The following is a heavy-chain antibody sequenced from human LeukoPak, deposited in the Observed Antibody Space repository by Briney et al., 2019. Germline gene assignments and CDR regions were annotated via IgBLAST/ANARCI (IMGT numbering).Heavy chain of an antibody. V-gene: IGHV4-34*01. CDR2: INHSGDT. J-gene: IGHJ4*02. D-gene: IGHD3/OR15-3a*01. CDR3: ARQTGSGLFILP. Sequence: PSETLSLTCAVSGGSFSNFYWNWIRQPPGKGLEWIGEINHSGDTNYNPSLKSRVTISVDTSRNQFSLRLRSVTAADTAVYYCARQTGSGLFILPGGQGTLVTVSS. CDR1: GGSFSNFY.